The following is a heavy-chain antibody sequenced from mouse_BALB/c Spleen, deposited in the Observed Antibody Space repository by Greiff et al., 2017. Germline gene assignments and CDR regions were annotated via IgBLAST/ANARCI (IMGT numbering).Heavy chain of an antibody. CDR3: ARPRSTMITGDWFAY. V-gene: IGHV5-17*02. Sequence: EVKLVESGGGLVQPGGSRKLSCAASGFTFSSFGMHWVRQAPEKGLEWVAYISSGSSTIYYADTVKGRFTISRDNPKNTLFLQMTSLRSEDTAMYYCARPRSTMITGDWFAYWGQGTLVTVSA. J-gene: IGHJ3*01. D-gene: IGHD2-4*01. CDR2: ISSGSSTI. CDR1: GFTFSSFG.